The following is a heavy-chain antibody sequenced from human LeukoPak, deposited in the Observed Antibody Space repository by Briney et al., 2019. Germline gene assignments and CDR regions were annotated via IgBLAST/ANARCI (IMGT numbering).Heavy chain of an antibody. D-gene: IGHD3-9*01. CDR1: GFTFSSYS. Sequence: GGSLRLSCAASGFTFSSYSMNWVRQAPGKGLEWVSSISSSSSYIYYADSVKGRFTTSRDNAKNSLYLQMNSLRAEDTAVYYCARSNGALTGYYRSYYYGMDVWGQGTTVTVSS. V-gene: IGHV3-21*01. CDR2: ISSSSSYI. J-gene: IGHJ6*02. CDR3: ARSNGALTGYYRSYYYGMDV.